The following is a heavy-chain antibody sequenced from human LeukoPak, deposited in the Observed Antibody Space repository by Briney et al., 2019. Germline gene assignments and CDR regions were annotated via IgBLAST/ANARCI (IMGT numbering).Heavy chain of an antibody. CDR3: ARESLWFGELRSSAFDI. Sequence: SETLSLTCTVSGGSISSYYWSWIRQPPGKGLEWIGEINHSGSTNYNPSLKSRVTISVDKSKNQFSLKLSSVTAADTAVYYCARESLWFGELRSSAFDIWGQGTMVTVSS. V-gene: IGHV4-59*12. CDR2: INHSGST. D-gene: IGHD3-10*01. J-gene: IGHJ3*02. CDR1: GGSISSYY.